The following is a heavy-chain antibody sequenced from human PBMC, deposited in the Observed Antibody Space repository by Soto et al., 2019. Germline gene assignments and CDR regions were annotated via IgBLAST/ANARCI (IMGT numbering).Heavy chain of an antibody. J-gene: IGHJ4*02. CDR2: SYYSGYT. CDR1: GGPMKIGGYY. Sequence: SETMSLTCTVSGGPMKIGGYYWSWVRQFPGKGLEWIGYSYYSGYTHYNPSLKSRVTISVDTSKNQFSLKLSSVTAADTAVYYCARVLSTSHSDYWGQGTLVTVSS. CDR3: ARVLSTSHSDY. D-gene: IGHD6-6*01. V-gene: IGHV4-31*03.